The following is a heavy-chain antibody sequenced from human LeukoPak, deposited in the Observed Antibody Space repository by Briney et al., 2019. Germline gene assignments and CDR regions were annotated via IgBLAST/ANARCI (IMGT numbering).Heavy chain of an antibody. CDR2: INHSGST. D-gene: IGHD3-3*01. Sequence: SETLFLTCAVYGGSFSGYYWSWIRQPPGKGLEWIGEINHSGSTNYNPSLKSRVTISVDTSKNQFSLKLSSVTAADTAVYYCARTSSRITIFGVVIRTNNWFDPWGQGTLVTVSS. CDR1: GGSFSGYY. CDR3: ARTSSRITIFGVVIRTNNWFDP. V-gene: IGHV4-34*01. J-gene: IGHJ5*02.